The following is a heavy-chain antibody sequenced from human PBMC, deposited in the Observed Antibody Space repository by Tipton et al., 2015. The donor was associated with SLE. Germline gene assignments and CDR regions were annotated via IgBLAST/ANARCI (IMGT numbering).Heavy chain of an antibody. CDR3: ARHLGVIVAFEV. V-gene: IGHV4-39*07. CDR1: GGSITSSSYF. D-gene: IGHD3-10*01. Sequence: LRLSCTVSGGSITSSSYFWGWIRQSPGKGLEWIGNINTGGGTYRNPSLMSRVTMSVDTSKTQFSLIVTSVTAADTAVYYCARHLGVIVAFEVWGQGTVLTVSS. CDR2: INTGGGT. J-gene: IGHJ3*01.